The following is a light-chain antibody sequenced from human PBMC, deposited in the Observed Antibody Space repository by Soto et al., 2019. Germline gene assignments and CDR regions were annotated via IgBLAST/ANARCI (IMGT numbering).Light chain of an antibody. CDR1: NNDIGGYSY. CDR3: ASYTTSSTYV. Sequence: VLTQPASVSGSPGQSIAISFTGTNNDIGGYSYVSWYQQQPGKAPKLVISDVSNRPSGVSDRFSGSKSGNTASLTISGLQTEDEADYYCASYTTSSTYVFGTGTKVTVL. CDR2: DVS. V-gene: IGLV2-14*01. J-gene: IGLJ1*01.